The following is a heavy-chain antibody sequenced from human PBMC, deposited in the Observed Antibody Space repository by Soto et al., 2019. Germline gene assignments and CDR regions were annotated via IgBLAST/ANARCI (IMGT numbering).Heavy chain of an antibody. CDR2: SSACSGVA. V-gene: IGHV1-18*01. CDR3: ARGPRSGFCSGGTCHYFDY. D-gene: IGHD2-15*01. J-gene: IGHJ4*02. Sequence: QLEQPGGEVKKTGASVKVSCKASGYAFTSYGITWVRQAPGQGLEWMGWSSACSGVAKYALKFQDRVTMTTDTSTNTAYMELRSLTSDETAIYYCARGPRSGFCSGGTCHYFDYWGQGTQVTVSA. CDR1: GYAFTSYG.